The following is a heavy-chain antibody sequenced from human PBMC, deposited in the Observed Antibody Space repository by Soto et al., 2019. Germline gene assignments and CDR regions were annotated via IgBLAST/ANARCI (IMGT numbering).Heavy chain of an antibody. Sequence: GGSLRLSCAASGFTFSSYSMNWVRQAPGKGLEWVSYISSSSSTIYYADSVKGRFTISRDNAKNSLYLQMNSLRDEDTAVYYCARDRMIGYCSGGSCYSGGIEFDYWGQGTLVTVSS. CDR1: GFTFSSYS. CDR3: ARDRMIGYCSGGSCYSGGIEFDY. V-gene: IGHV3-48*02. D-gene: IGHD2-15*01. J-gene: IGHJ4*02. CDR2: ISSSSSTI.